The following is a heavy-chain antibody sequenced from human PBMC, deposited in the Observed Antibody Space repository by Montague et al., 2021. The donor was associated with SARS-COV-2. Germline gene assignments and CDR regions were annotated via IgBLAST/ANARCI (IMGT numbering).Heavy chain of an antibody. Sequence: SETLSLTCTVSGGSISSYYWSWIRQPPGKGLEWIGYIYYSGSTNYNPSLKGRVTISVDTSKNQFSLKLSSVTAADTAVYYCARDSGYWAQLLVPPRLYYYYYGMDVWGQGTTVTVSS. V-gene: IGHV4-59*01. CDR2: IYYSGST. J-gene: IGHJ6*02. CDR1: GGSISSYY. CDR3: ARDSGYWAQLLVPPRLYYYYYGMDV. D-gene: IGHD6-13*01.